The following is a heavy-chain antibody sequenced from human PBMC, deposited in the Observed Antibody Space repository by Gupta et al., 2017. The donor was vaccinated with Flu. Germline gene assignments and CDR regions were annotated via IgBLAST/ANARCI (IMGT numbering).Heavy chain of an antibody. CDR3: ARDQFRYFDWVLQGSGGGVHDY. J-gene: IGHJ4*02. V-gene: IGHV3-7*01. CDR2: IKGEGSEK. D-gene: IGHD3-9*01. CDR1: GFTFTDYW. Sequence: EEHLVESGGGLVQPGGSLRLSCAASGFTFTDYWLNWFRQATGKGLEWVANIKGEGSEKNYADSVEGRFTISRDNAKRSLYLQMNSLRVEETAVYYCARDQFRYFDWVLQGSGGGVHDYWGQGTPVTVSS.